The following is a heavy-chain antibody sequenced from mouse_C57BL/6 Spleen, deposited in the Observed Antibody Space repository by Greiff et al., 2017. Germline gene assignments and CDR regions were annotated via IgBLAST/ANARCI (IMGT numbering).Heavy chain of an antibody. D-gene: IGHD1-1*01. CDR1: GYTFTDYN. Sequence: EVKLMESGPELVKPGASVKMSCKASGYTFTDYNMHWVKQSHGKSLEWIGYINPNNGGTSYNQKFKGKATLTVNKSSSTAYMELRSLTSEDSAVYYCARSYYGSKFFYYAMDYWGQGTSVTVSS. J-gene: IGHJ4*01. CDR2: INPNNGGT. V-gene: IGHV1-22*01. CDR3: ARSYYGSKFFYYAMDY.